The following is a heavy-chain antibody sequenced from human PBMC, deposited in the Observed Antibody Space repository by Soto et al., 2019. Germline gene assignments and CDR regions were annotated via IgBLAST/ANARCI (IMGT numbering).Heavy chain of an antibody. CDR2: IKEDGSVK. Sequence: EVQVVESGGGLVQPGGSLRLSCAAIGFSLRSDWMAWVRQIPGKGLEFVANIKEDGSVKTYVDSVKGRFSISRDDAEKSHHLQMNSLRVEDTAVYYCAKYGSGSYGAYALDIWGQGTMVTVSS. J-gene: IGHJ3*02. CDR1: GFSLRSDW. V-gene: IGHV3-7*01. D-gene: IGHD3-10*01. CDR3: AKYGSGSYGAYALDI.